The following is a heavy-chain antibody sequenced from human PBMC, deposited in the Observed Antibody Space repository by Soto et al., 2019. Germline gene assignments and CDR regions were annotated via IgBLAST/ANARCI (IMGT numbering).Heavy chain of an antibody. V-gene: IGHV3-21*04. Sequence: PGGSLRLSCAASGFTFSSYSMNWVRQAPGKGLEWVSSISSSSSYIYYADSVKGRFTISRDNAKNSLYLQMNSLRAEDTAVYYCARASEYYYDSSGYYYDDHSFYDYWGQGTLVTVSS. J-gene: IGHJ4*02. CDR1: GFTFSSYS. CDR3: ARASEYYYDSSGYYYDDHSFYDY. D-gene: IGHD3-22*01. CDR2: ISSSSSYI.